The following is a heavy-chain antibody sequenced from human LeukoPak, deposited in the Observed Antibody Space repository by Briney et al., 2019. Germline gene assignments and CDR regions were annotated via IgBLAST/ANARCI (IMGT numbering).Heavy chain of an antibody. CDR1: GYSISSGYY. Sequence: SETLSLTCTVSGYSISSGYYWGWIRQPPGKGLEWIGSIYHSGSTYYNPSLKSRVTISVDTSKNQFSLKLSSVTAADTAVYYCARVTSCSTSCYRRYYYYMDVWGKGTTVTISS. CDR3: ARVTSCSTSCYRRYYYYMDV. V-gene: IGHV4-38-2*02. J-gene: IGHJ6*03. D-gene: IGHD2-2*01. CDR2: IYHSGST.